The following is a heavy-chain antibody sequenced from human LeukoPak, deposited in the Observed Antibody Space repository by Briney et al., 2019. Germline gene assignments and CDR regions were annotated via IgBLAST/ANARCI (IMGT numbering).Heavy chain of an antibody. CDR2: ISSSSSYI. Sequence: PGGSLRLSCAASGFTFSSYSMTWVRQAPGKGLEWVSSISSSSSYIYYADSVKGRFTISRDNAKNSLYLQMNSLRSEDTAVYYCARGRGNGDFWSGYFDYWGQGTLVTVSS. CDR3: ARGRGNGDFWSGYFDY. J-gene: IGHJ4*02. V-gene: IGHV3-21*04. CDR1: GFTFSSYS. D-gene: IGHD3-3*01.